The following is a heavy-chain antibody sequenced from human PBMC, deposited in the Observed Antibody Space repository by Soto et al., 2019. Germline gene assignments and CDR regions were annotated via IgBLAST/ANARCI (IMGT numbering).Heavy chain of an antibody. J-gene: IGHJ4*02. CDR2: IIPIFGTA. Sequence: SVKVSCKASGGTFSSYAISWVRQAPGQGLEWMGGIIPIFGTANYAQKFQGRVTITADKSTSTAYMELSSLRSEDTAVYYCASWGYCTNGVCSDYWGQGTPVTVSS. CDR3: ASWGYCTNGVCSDY. D-gene: IGHD2-8*01. CDR1: GGTFSSYA. V-gene: IGHV1-69*06.